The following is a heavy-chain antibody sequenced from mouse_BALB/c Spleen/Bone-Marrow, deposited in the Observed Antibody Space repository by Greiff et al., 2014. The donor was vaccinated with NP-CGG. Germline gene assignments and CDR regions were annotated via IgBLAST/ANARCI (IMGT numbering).Heavy chain of an antibody. J-gene: IGHJ2*01. V-gene: IGHV1S81*02. CDR2: INPTNGDN. CDR1: GYTFTSYY. D-gene: IGHD1-3*01. CDR3: TRGRKWDFDY. Sequence: VQLQQSGAELVKPGASVKLSCKASGYTFTSYYIYWVKQRPGQGPEWMGEINPTNGDNNVIEKFKNRATLTVDKYSSTANIQLSSLTSEDSAVYYCTRGRKWDFDYWGQGTTLTVSS.